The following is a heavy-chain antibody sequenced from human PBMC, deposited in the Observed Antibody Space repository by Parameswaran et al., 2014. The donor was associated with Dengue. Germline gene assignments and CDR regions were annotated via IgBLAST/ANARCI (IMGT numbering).Heavy chain of an antibody. CDR3: GRGRGRAGRFQVLADYYYHYGVDV. CDR2: VIHNGNT. V-gene: IGHV4-34*01. Sequence: PGKGLEWIGEVIHNGNTNYNPSLMSRVTISLDTSNNQFSLKLSSLTAADTAVYYCGRGRGRAGRFQVLADYYYHYGVDVWGQGTTVTVSS. D-gene: IGHD2-8*02. J-gene: IGHJ6*02.